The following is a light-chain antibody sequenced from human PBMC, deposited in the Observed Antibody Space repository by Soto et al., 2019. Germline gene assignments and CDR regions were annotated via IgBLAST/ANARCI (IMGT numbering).Light chain of an antibody. V-gene: IGKV3-11*01. CDR2: DAS. Sequence: EIVLPQSPAPLSLSPGERSTLSCMASQSVSSYLAWYQQKPGQAPRLLIYDASNRATGIPARFSGSGSGTDFTLTISSLEPEDFAVYYCQQRSNWPLTFGGGTKVDIK. CDR1: QSVSSY. J-gene: IGKJ4*01. CDR3: QQRSNWPLT.